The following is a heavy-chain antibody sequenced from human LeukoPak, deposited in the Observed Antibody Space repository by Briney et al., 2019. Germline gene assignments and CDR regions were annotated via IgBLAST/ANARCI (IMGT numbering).Heavy chain of an antibody. CDR3: ARLETTVTTYYFDY. Sequence: SETLALTCTVSGGSISSYYWSWNRQPPGKGLEWIGYIYYSGSTNYNPSLKSRVTISVDTSKNQFSLKLSSVTAADTAVYYCARLETTVTTYYFDYWGQGTLVTVSS. D-gene: IGHD4-17*01. CDR2: IYYSGST. CDR1: GGSISSYY. V-gene: IGHV4-59*08. J-gene: IGHJ4*02.